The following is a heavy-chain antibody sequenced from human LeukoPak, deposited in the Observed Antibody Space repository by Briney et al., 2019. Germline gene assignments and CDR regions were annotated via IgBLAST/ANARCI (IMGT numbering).Heavy chain of an antibody. Sequence: SETLSLTCTVSNGSISNYYWSWVRQPAGKGREWIGRIYISGTTNYNPSLKSRITMSLDTSKNQLSLKPSSVTAADTAVYYCARDEGGSGYIDYWGQGTLITVSS. J-gene: IGHJ4*02. D-gene: IGHD3-22*01. CDR2: IYISGTT. CDR3: ARDEGGSGYIDY. V-gene: IGHV4-4*07. CDR1: NGSISNYY.